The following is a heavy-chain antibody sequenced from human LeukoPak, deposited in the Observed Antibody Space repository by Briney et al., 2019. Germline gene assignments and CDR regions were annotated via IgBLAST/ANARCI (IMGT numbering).Heavy chain of an antibody. CDR1: GFTFSSYS. CDR3: ARAMASRYCSGGSCLDY. CDR2: ISSSSSYI. D-gene: IGHD2-15*01. J-gene: IGHJ4*02. Sequence: GGSLRLSCAASGFTFSSYSMNWVRQAPGKGLEWVSSISSSSSYIYYADSVKGRFTISRDNAKNSLYLQMNSLRAEDTAVYYCARAMASRYCSGGSCLDYWGQGTLVTVSS. V-gene: IGHV3-21*01.